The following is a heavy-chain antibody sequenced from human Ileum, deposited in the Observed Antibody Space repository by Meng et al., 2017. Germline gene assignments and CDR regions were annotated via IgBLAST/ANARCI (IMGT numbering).Heavy chain of an antibody. J-gene: IGHJ4*02. CDR2: RYYTGSI. Sequence: QVQLQESGPGLVKPSETLSLTCTVSGGSINTDYLNWICQTPGKGLEWIGCRYYTGSIHYNPSLKSRVTISADTSKNQFSLSLSSVTAADTAVYYCARGYGLSWHMGTWGQGALVTVSS. CDR3: ARGYGLSWHMGT. CDR1: GGSINTDY. D-gene: IGHD6-13*01. V-gene: IGHV4-59*01.